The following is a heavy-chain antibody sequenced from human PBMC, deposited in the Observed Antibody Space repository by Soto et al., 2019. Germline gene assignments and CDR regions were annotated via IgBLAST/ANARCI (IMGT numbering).Heavy chain of an antibody. CDR3: TTDILDCMDY. V-gene: IGHV3-15*01. CDR1: GFTFSNAW. D-gene: IGHD2-8*01. Sequence: GESLKISCAASGFTFSNAWMSWVRQAPGKGLEWVGRIKSKTDGGTTDYAAPVKGRFTISRDDSKNTLYLQMNSLKTEDTAVYYCTTDILDCMDYWGQGTLVTVSS. J-gene: IGHJ4*02. CDR2: IKSKTDGGTT.